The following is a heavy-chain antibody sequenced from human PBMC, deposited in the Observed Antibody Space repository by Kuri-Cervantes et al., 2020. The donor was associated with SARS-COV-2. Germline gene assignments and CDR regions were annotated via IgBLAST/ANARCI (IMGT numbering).Heavy chain of an antibody. CDR2: MNPNSGNT. Sequence: ASVKVSCKASGYTFTSYGINWVRQATGQGLEWMGWMNPNSGNTDYAQKFQGRVTMTRNTSISTAYMELSSLRSEDTAVYYCARGTTEVKVDIWGQGTMVTVSS. J-gene: IGHJ3*02. CDR3: ARGTTEVKVDI. V-gene: IGHV1-8*01. CDR1: GYTFTSYG. D-gene: IGHD4-23*01.